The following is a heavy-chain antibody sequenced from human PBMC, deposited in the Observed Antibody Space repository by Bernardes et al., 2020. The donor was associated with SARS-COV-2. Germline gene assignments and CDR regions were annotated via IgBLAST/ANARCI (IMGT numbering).Heavy chain of an antibody. CDR3: ARDELVVVMNPGGSEYTCFDP. CDR1: GGSLSGHH. D-gene: IGHD3-22*01. V-gene: IGHV4-34*01. Sequence: SETLSLTCAVYGGSLSGHHWSWIRQTPGKGLEWIGEINSGGSANYNPSLKSRVTISVATSKNQFSLKLSSVTAADTAVYYFARDELVVVMNPGGSEYTCFDPWGQGTLVTVSS. CDR2: INSGGSA. J-gene: IGHJ5*02.